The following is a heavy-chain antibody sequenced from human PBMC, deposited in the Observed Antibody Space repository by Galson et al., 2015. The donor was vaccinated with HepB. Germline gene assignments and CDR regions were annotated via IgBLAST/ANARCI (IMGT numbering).Heavy chain of an antibody. D-gene: IGHD4-17*01. V-gene: IGHV3-73*01. CDR1: GFTFSDSA. CDR2: IRSKTKTYAT. CDR3: TRLGGDGGNYYSYALDV. J-gene: IGHJ6*02. Sequence: LRLSCAASGFTFSDSAMQWVRQASGKGLEWVGRIRSKTKTYATTYAASVKGRFTISRDDSKNTTYLQMNGLKIEDTAVYYCTRLGGDGGNYYSYALDVWGQGTTVTVSS.